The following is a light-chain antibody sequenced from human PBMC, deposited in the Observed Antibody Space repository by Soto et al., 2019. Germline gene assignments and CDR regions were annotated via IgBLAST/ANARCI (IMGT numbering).Light chain of an antibody. Sequence: EIVLTQSPATLSLSPGERATLSCRASQSVSSYLAWYQQKPGQAPRLLMYDVSNRATGIPARFSGSGSGIDFTLTISSLEAEDFAIYYCQERSTWPRFTFGPGTKVDIK. CDR3: QERSTWPRFT. CDR1: QSVSSY. V-gene: IGKV3-11*01. CDR2: DVS. J-gene: IGKJ3*01.